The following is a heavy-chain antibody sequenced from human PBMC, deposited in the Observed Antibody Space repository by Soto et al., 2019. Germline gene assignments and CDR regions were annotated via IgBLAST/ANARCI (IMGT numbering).Heavy chain of an antibody. CDR2: IIPMFGTA. V-gene: IGHV1-69*06. CDR3: AGQKAMPPHFYSGMDV. D-gene: IGHD2-2*01. CDR1: GGTFGSYT. J-gene: IGHJ6*02. Sequence: QVHLVQSGAEVKKPGSSVKVSCTASGGTFGSYTVTWVRQAPGQGLEWMGEIIPMFGTASYAQKFQGRVTLTADKSTTTAHMELRTLSSDDTAVYFCAGQKAMPPHFYSGMDVWGQGTTVTVSS.